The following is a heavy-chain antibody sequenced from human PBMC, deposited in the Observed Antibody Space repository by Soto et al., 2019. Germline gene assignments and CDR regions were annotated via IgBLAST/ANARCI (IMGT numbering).Heavy chain of an antibody. CDR2: IYSSGTT. CDR3: ARVNGYDDSKGFVPDN. D-gene: IGHD3-22*01. J-gene: IGHJ4*02. V-gene: IGHV4-59*12. Sequence: KPSETLSLTCTVSGGSITNYYWSWIRQPPGKGLEWIGYIYSSGTTNYNPSLKSRVTISVDTSKTQFSLKLDSVTAADTAVYYCARVNGYDDSKGFVPDNWGQGTLVTAPQ. CDR1: GGSITNYY.